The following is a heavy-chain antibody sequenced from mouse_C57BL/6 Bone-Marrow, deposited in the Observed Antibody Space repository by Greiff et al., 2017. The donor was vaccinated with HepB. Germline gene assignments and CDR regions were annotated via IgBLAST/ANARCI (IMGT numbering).Heavy chain of an antibody. CDR3: ARGRRGGDFDV. CDR2: IYPRSGNT. Sequence: VQLQQSGAELARPGASVKLSCKASGYTFTSYGISWVKQRTGQGLEWIGEIYPRSGNTYYNEKFKGKATLTADKSSSTAYMQLSSLTSEDSAVYYCARGRRGGDFDVWGTGTTVTVSS. J-gene: IGHJ1*03. V-gene: IGHV1-81*01. CDR1: GYTFTSYG.